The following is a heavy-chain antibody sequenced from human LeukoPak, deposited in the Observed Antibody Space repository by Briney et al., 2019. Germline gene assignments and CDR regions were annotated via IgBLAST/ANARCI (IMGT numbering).Heavy chain of an antibody. J-gene: IGHJ4*02. CDR3: ARDRSSSWSHTARYHFDY. D-gene: IGHD6-13*01. Sequence: SVKVSCKASGGTFSSYAISWVRQAPGQGLEWMGRIIPILGIANYAQKFQGRVTITADKSTSTAYMELSSLRSEDMAVYYCARDRSSSWSHTARYHFDYWGQGTLVTVSS. V-gene: IGHV1-69*04. CDR1: GGTFSSYA. CDR2: IIPILGIA.